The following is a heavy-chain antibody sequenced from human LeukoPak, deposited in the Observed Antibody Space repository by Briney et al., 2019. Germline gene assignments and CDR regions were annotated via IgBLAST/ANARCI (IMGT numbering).Heavy chain of an antibody. CDR1: GFTFSGSA. CDR2: IRSKANNYAT. J-gene: IGHJ4*02. CDR3: TRYNVGFDY. V-gene: IGHV3-73*01. Sequence: GGSLRLSCAASGFTFSGSAMHWVRQASGKGLEWIGRIRSKANNYATVYAASVKGRFTISRDDSKNTAYLQMNSLKTEDTAVYYCTRYNVGFDYWGQGTLVTVSS. D-gene: IGHD1-14*01.